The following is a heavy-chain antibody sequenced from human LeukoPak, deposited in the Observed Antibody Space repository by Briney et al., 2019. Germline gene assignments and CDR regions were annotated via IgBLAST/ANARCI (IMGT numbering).Heavy chain of an antibody. V-gene: IGHV1-2*02. CDR1: GYTFTYYA. J-gene: IGHJ4*02. Sequence: ASVKVSCKASGYTFTYYAMHWVRQAPRQGLQWMGWITPGGGTNYPQKFQGRVAITWDTSITTAYMDLSRLTSDDTAVYYCARDRYGDGFAHFDYWGQGALVTVSS. CDR2: ITPGGGT. CDR3: ARDRYGDGFAHFDY. D-gene: IGHD5-24*01.